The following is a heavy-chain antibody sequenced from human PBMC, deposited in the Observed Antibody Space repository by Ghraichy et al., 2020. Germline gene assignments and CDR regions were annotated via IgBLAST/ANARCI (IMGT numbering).Heavy chain of an antibody. D-gene: IGHD3-3*01. CDR3: ARHPYNFWSGYLGTNNWFDP. Sequence: SETLSLTCTVSGGSISSYYWSWIRQPPGKGLEWIGYIYTSGSTNYNPSLKSRVTISVDTSKNQFSLKLSSVTAADTAVYYCARHPYNFWSGYLGTNNWFDPWGQGTLVTVSS. J-gene: IGHJ5*02. CDR2: IYTSGST. V-gene: IGHV4-4*09. CDR1: GGSISSYY.